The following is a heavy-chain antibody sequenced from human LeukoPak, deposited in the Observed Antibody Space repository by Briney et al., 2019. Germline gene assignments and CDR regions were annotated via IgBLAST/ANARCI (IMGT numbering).Heavy chain of an antibody. J-gene: IGHJ4*02. V-gene: IGHV3-53*01. D-gene: IGHD6-13*01. CDR3: ATSPASSCLDD. CDR2: IYTGGST. CDR1: GFTVSSNY. Sequence: GGSLRLSCAASGFTVSSNYMSWVRQAPGKGLEWISLIYTGGSTYYADSVKSRFTISRDNSKNTLYLQMNSLRAEDTAVYYCATSPASSCLDDWGQGTLVTVSS.